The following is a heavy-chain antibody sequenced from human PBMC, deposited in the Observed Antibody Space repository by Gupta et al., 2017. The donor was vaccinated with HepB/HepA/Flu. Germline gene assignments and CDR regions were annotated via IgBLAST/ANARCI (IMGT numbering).Heavy chain of an antibody. Sequence: EIQLLESGGGLVQPGGSLRLSCAVSGFTFNGNAMSWVRQAPGKGLEWVSGIGTDLKTHYSESVRGRFTISRDNSKNTLYLQMNSLRAEDTAVYDCAKDLYFWSAMDVWGKGTTVTVSS. CDR3: AKDLYFWSAMDV. CDR2: IGTDLKT. D-gene: IGHD3-3*01. CDR1: GFTFNGNA. V-gene: IGHV3-23*01. J-gene: IGHJ6*03.